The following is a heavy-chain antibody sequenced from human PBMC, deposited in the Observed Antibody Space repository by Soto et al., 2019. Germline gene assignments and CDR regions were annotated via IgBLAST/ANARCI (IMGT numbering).Heavy chain of an antibody. CDR2: IWYDGSNK. CDR3: ARDDWNYDYGMDV. V-gene: IGHV3-33*01. CDR1: GFTFSSYG. Sequence: PGGSLRLSCAASGFTFSSYGMHWVRQAPGKGLEWVAVIWYDGSNKYYADSVKGRFTTSRDNSKNTLYLQMNSLRAEDTAVYYCARDDWNYDYGMDVWGQGTTVTVSS. J-gene: IGHJ6*02. D-gene: IGHD3-9*01.